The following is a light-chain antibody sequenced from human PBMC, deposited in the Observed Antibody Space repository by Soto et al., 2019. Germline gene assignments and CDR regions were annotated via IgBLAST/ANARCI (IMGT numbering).Light chain of an antibody. CDR1: QSVGTN. J-gene: IGKJ5*01. CDR3: QQYGYSPIN. V-gene: IGKV3-20*01. Sequence: EMVLTQSPATLSVSPGERATLSCRASQSVGTNFAWYQQKPGQAPRLLIYAASSRATGSPDRFSGGGSGTDFTLTISRLEPEDFAVYYCQQYGYSPINFGQGTRLEIK. CDR2: AAS.